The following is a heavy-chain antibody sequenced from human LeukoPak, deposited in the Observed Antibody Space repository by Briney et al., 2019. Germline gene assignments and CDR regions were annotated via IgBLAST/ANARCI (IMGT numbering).Heavy chain of an antibody. J-gene: IGHJ4*02. CDR1: GGSFSGYY. V-gene: IGHV4-34*01. Sequence: PSETLSLTCAVCGGSFSGYYRSWIRQPPGKGLEWIGEINHSGSTNYNPSLKSRVTISVDTSKNQFSLKLSSVTAADTAVYYCARVKPGYQLWRIGGPFDYWGQGTLVTVSS. CDR2: INHSGST. CDR3: ARVKPGYQLWRIGGPFDY. D-gene: IGHD2-2*01.